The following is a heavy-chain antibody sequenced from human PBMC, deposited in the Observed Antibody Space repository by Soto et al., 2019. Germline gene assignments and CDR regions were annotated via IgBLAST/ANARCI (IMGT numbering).Heavy chain of an antibody. Sequence: SETLSLTCTVSGGSISSYYWSWIRQPPGKGLEWIGYILYSGSTKYNPSLKSRVTISVDRSKNHFSLNLSSVTAADTAVYYCARDKGRYDSGMDVWGQGTTVTVSS. CDR2: ILYSGST. CDR3: ARDKGRYDSGMDV. V-gene: IGHV4-59*01. D-gene: IGHD3-9*01. J-gene: IGHJ6*02. CDR1: GGSISSYY.